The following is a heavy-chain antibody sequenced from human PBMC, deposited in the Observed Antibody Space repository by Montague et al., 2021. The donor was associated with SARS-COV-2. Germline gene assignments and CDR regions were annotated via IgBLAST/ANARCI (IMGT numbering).Heavy chain of an antibody. CDR1: GGSISSSSYY. D-gene: IGHD6-13*01. V-gene: IGHV4-39*01. CDR2: IYYSGST. Sequence: SETLSLTCTVSGGSISSSSYYWGWIRQPPGKGLEWIGRIYYSGSTYYNPSLKSRVTISVDTSRNQFSLKLSSVTAADTAVYYCARKEMKYSSIWSTGGNWFDPWGQGTLVTVSS. J-gene: IGHJ5*02. CDR3: ARKEMKYSSIWSTGGNWFDP.